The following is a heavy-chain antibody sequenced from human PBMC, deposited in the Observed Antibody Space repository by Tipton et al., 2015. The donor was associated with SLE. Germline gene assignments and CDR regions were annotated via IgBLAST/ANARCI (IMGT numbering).Heavy chain of an antibody. Sequence: SLRLSCAASGFTFSEYAMNWVRQAPGQGLEWVAGIHGGSQGTYYADSVKGRFTISRDNSKNTLSLQMNSLRVEDTAVYYCAKGGTGKFDYWGQGTLVTVSS. CDR3: AKGGTGKFDY. V-gene: IGHV3-23*01. CDR2: IHGGSQGT. J-gene: IGHJ4*02. D-gene: IGHD7-27*01. CDR1: GFTFSEYA.